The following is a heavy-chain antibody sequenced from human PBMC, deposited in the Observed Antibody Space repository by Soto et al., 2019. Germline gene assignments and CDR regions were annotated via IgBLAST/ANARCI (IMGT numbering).Heavy chain of an antibody. D-gene: IGHD2-15*01. J-gene: IGHJ6*03. CDR1: GFTVRSKY. Sequence: EVQLVESGGGLVQPGGSLRLSCAASGFTVRSKYMSWVRQAPGKGLEWVSLIQSGGSTYYAGSVKGRFTISRDNSENTLFLQMHSRRVEDTAVYYCTRDDVDCGGGRCYGVPIDVWGKGTTVTVSS. V-gene: IGHV3-66*01. CDR3: TRDDVDCGGGRCYGVPIDV. CDR2: IQSGGST.